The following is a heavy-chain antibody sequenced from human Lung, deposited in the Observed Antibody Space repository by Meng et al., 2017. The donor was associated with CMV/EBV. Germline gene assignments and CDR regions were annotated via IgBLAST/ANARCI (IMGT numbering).Heavy chain of an antibody. CDR3: ARPSSNSGYYFAMDV. Sequence: GESLKISCKGSGYNFASYWIGWLGQMPGKGLEWTGIIYPGDSDTSYSPSFQGHVTISVDKSISTCYLQWSSLKASDTAMYYCARPSSNSGYYFAMDVWGQGTTVTVSS. CDR1: GYNFASYW. CDR2: IYPGDSDT. V-gene: IGHV5-51*01. J-gene: IGHJ6*02. D-gene: IGHD4-23*01.